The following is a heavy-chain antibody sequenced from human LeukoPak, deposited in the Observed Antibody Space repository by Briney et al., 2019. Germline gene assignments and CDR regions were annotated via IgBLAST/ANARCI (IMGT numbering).Heavy chain of an antibody. Sequence: GGSLRLSCAASGFTFSSYAMSWVRQAPGKGLEWVSAISGSGGSTYYADSVKGRFTISRDNSKSTLYLQMNSLRAEDTAVYYCAKDRWLQYYFDYWGQGTLVTVSS. V-gene: IGHV3-23*01. CDR1: GFTFSSYA. CDR3: AKDRWLQYYFDY. D-gene: IGHD5-12*01. CDR2: ISGSGGST. J-gene: IGHJ4*02.